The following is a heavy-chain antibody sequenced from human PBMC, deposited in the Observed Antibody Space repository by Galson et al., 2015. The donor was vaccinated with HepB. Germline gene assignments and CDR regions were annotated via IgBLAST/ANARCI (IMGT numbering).Heavy chain of an antibody. CDR2: ISGSGGST. CDR3: AKSHGAFMVASGYYFDY. Sequence: SLRLSCAASGFTFSSYAMSWVRQAPGKGLEWVSAISGSGGSTYYADSVKGRFTISRDNSKNTLYLQMNSLRAEDTAVYYCAKSHGAFMVASGYYFDYWGQGTLVTVSS. CDR1: GFTFSSYA. J-gene: IGHJ4*02. V-gene: IGHV3-23*01. D-gene: IGHD4/OR15-4a*01.